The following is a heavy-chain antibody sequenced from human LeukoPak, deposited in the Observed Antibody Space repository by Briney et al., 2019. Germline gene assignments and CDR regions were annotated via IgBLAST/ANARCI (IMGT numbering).Heavy chain of an antibody. V-gene: IGHV3-30*04. CDR2: IPYDGSNK. Sequence: GGSLRLSCAASGFTFSSYAMHWVRQAPGKGLEWVAVIPYDGSNKYYADSVKGRFTISRDNSKNTLYLQMNSLRAEDTAVYYCARPSLHTAGIAAAGGFFYWGQGTLVTVSS. J-gene: IGHJ4*02. CDR1: GFTFSSYA. D-gene: IGHD6-13*01. CDR3: ARPSLHTAGIAAAGGFFY.